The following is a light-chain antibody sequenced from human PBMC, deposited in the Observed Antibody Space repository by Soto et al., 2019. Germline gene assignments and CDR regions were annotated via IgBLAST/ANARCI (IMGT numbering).Light chain of an antibody. V-gene: IGLV1-40*01. CDR2: GNS. Sequence: QSVLTQPPSVSGAPGQRVTISCTGSSPNIGAGYDVHWYQQLPGTAPKLLSYGNSNRPSGVPDRFSGSKSGTSASLAITGLQAEDEADYYCQSYDSSLSGSVVCGGGTKLTVL. CDR1: SPNIGAGYD. CDR3: QSYDSSLSGSVV. J-gene: IGLJ2*01.